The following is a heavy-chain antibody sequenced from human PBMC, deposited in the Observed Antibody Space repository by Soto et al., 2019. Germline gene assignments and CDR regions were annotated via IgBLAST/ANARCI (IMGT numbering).Heavy chain of an antibody. D-gene: IGHD3-22*01. CDR2: ISDSGSSI. CDR1: GFTFSDYY. V-gene: IGHV3-11*01. J-gene: IGHJ6*02. CDR3: ARGISMVVVITPPGIDV. Sequence: QVQLVESGGSLVKLGGSLRLSCAASGFTFSDYYMSWIRQAPGKGLEWVSYISDSGSSIYYADSVKGRFTISRDNAKNSLSVQMNSRRAEDTAVYDCARGISMVVVITPPGIDVWGQGTTVSGSS.